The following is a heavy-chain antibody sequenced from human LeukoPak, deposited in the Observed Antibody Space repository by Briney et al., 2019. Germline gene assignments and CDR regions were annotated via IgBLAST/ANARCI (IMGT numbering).Heavy chain of an antibody. CDR1: GYTFTGYY. CDR2: INPNSGGT. D-gene: IGHD2-15*01. V-gene: IGHV1-2*02. CDR3: ASSDCSGGSCYLWEYFQH. Sequence: VASVKVSCKASGYTFTGYYMHWVRQAPGQGLEWMGWINPNSGGTNYAQKFQGRVTMTRDTSISTAYMELSSLRSEDTAVYYCASSDCSGGSCYLWEYFQHWGQGTLVTVSS. J-gene: IGHJ1*01.